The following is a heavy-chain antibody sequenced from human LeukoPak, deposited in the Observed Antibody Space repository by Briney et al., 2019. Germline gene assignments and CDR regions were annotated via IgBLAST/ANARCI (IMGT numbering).Heavy chain of an antibody. D-gene: IGHD6-6*01. CDR1: GDSVSSNSAA. V-gene: IGHV6-1*01. CDR2: TYYRSKWYT. J-gene: IGHJ5*02. CDR3: ARKSSSSGTWFDP. Sequence: QTLSLTCAISGDSVSSNSAAWNWIRQSPSRGLEWLGRTYYRSKWYTDYAVSVKSRITIKPDTSKNQFSLQLNTVTPEDTAVYYCARKSSSSGTWFDPWGQGTLVTVSS.